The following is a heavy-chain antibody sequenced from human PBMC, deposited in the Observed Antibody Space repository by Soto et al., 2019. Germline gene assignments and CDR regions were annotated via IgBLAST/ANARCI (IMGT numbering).Heavy chain of an antibody. D-gene: IGHD3-22*01. V-gene: IGHV3-23*01. CDR2: LTGSGVTT. CDR3: AKGREGYDSSGYYYYYYGMDV. J-gene: IGHJ6*02. CDR1: GFTFRKYA. Sequence: GGSLRLSCAASGFTFRKYAMSWVRQAPGKGLEWVSLLTGSGVTTYYADSVKGRFTISRDNSKNTLNLQMNSLRAEDTAIYYCAKGREGYDSSGYYYYYYGMDVWGQGTTVTVSS.